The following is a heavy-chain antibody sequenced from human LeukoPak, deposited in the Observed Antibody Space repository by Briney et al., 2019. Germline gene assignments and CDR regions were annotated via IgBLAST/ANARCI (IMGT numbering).Heavy chain of an antibody. V-gene: IGHV3-21*01. Sequence: GGSLRLSCAASGFTFSSYSMNWVRQAPGKGLEWVSSISSSSSYIYYADSVKGRFTISRDNAKNSLYLQMNSLRAEDTAVYYCARDRGVVAAFDCWGQGTLVTVSS. J-gene: IGHJ4*02. D-gene: IGHD2-15*01. CDR1: GFTFSSYS. CDR2: ISSSSSYI. CDR3: ARDRGVVAAFDC.